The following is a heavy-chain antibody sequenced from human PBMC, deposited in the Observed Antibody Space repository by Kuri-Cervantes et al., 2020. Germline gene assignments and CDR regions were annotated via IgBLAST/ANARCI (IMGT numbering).Heavy chain of an antibody. CDR1: GFTFSNYW. CDR3: ARSYSGSWGLSY. D-gene: IGHD1-26*01. J-gene: IGHJ4*02. CDR2: ISSSGSTI. V-gene: IGHV3-48*01. Sequence: GGSLRLSCAASGFTFSNYWMHWVRRAPGKGLEWVSYISSSGSTIYYADSVKGRFTISRDNSKNTLYLQMNSLRAEDTAVYYCARSYSGSWGLSYWGQGTLVTVSS.